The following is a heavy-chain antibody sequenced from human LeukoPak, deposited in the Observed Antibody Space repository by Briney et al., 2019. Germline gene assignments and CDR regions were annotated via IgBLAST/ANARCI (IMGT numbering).Heavy chain of an antibody. J-gene: IGHJ4*02. CDR1: GFTFSSYS. V-gene: IGHV3-48*04. D-gene: IGHD3-10*01. Sequence: GGSLRLSCAASGFTFSSYSMNWVRQAPGKGLEWVSYISSSSSTIYYADSVKGRFTISRDNAKNSLYLQMNSLRAEDTAVYYCAKEFLWFGELFPYYWGQGTLVTVSS. CDR3: AKEFLWFGELFPYY. CDR2: ISSSSSTI.